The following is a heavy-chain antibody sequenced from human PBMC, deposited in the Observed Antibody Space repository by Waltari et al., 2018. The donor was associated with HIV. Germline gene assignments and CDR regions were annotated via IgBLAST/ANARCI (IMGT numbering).Heavy chain of an antibody. CDR2: IFGDGGST. D-gene: IGHD4-17*01. CDR1: GFPLCSYA. Sequence: EVQLLESGGGLVQPGGSLRLSCAGYGFPLCSYAMTWVRQAPGKGLEWVSAIFGDGGSTFYADSVKGRFTISRDNSKNTLYLQMNSLRAEDTAVYYCAKGTLNPLTTDYWGQGTLVTVSS. CDR3: AKGTLNPLTTDY. J-gene: IGHJ4*02. V-gene: IGHV3-23*01.